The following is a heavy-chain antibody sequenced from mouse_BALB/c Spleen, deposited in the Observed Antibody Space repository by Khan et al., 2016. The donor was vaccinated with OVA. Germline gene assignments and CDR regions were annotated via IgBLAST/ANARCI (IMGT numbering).Heavy chain of an antibody. V-gene: IGHV3-2*02. J-gene: IGHJ2*01. D-gene: IGHD1-1*01. CDR2: ISYSGHT. CDR3: ARSVTITTVVATDFDY. CDR1: GYSITSDYA. Sequence: VQLQQSGPGLVKPSQSLSLTCTVTGYSITSDYAWNWIRQFPGNKLEWMGYISYSGHTSYNPSLKSRISITRDTSKNQFFLQLNSVTTEDTATYYCARSVTITTVVATDFDYWGQGTTLTVSS.